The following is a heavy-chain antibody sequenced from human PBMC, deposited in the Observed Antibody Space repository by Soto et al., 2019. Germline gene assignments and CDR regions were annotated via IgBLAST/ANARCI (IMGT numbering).Heavy chain of an antibody. D-gene: IGHD4-17*01. V-gene: IGHV1-8*01. J-gene: IGHJ5*02. CDR1: GYIFTNYD. Sequence: QVQLVQSGAEVKKPGASVKVSCKASGYIFTNYDINWVRQATGQGLEYLGWINPKSGNTGYVQKFKGRVTMTRNTSINTAYMELNSLRSEETAVYYCARGINYGGYSRWFDPWGQGTLFTVSS. CDR2: INPKSGNT. CDR3: ARGINYGGYSRWFDP.